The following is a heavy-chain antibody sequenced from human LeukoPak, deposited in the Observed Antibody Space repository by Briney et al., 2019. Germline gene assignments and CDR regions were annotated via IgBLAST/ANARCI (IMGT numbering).Heavy chain of an antibody. V-gene: IGHV1-46*01. J-gene: IGHJ4*02. D-gene: IGHD3-16*02. CDR3: ARDSSITFGGVIVLRYYFDY. CDR1: GYTFTSYY. Sequence: ASVKVSCKASGYTFTSYYMHWVRQAPGQGLEWMGIINPSGGSTSYAQKFQGRVTMTRDTSTSTVYMELSSLRSEDTAVYHCARDSSITFGGVIVLRYYFDYWGQGTLVTVSS. CDR2: INPSGGST.